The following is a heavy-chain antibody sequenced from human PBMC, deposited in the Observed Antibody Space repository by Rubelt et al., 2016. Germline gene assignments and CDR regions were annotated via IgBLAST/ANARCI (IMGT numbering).Heavy chain of an antibody. V-gene: IGHV4-4*09. D-gene: IGHD4-23*01. J-gene: IGHJ3*02. Sequence: QVQLQESGPGLVKPSETLSLTCTVSGGSISNYYCSWIRQPPGKGLEWIGYISASGSTNYNPSLKSRATILLNKSKNKFSLKLSSVTAADTAVYYCARRTTTVIKGAFDIWGQGIMVTVSS. CDR1: GGSISNYY. CDR3: ARRTTTVIKGAFDI. CDR2: ISASGST.